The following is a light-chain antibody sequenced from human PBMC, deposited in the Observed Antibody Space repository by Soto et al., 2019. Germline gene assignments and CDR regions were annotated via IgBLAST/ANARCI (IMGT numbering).Light chain of an antibody. CDR3: QQYGSSGT. CDR2: GAS. J-gene: IGKJ1*01. CDR1: QSVSNNY. V-gene: IGKV3-20*01. Sequence: EIVLTQSPGTLALSPWERATLSVRASQSVSNNYVAWYQQKPGQAPRLLIYGASKRATGIPDRFSGSGSGTDFTLTISRLEPEDFAVYYCQQYGSSGTFGQGTKVDIK.